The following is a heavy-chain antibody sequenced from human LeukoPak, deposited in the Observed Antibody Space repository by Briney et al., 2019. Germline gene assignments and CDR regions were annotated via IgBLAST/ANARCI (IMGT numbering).Heavy chain of an antibody. J-gene: IGHJ4*02. V-gene: IGHV3-7*04. D-gene: IGHD5-24*01. CDR2: IKQDGSKK. CDR1: GFPFSSYW. CDR3: TRVGYIDEGIDY. Sequence: GGSLRLSCVASGFPFSSYWMTWVRQAPGKGLEWVANIKQDGSKKSYVDSVKGRFTTSRDNAKDSLYLQMNSLRAEDTAIYYCTRVGYIDEGIDYWGQGTLVTISS.